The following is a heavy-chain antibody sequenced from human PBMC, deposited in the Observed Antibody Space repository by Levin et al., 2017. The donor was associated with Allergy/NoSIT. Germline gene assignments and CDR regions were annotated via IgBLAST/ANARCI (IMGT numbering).Heavy chain of an antibody. CDR1: GFTFTNYW. CDR2: IKEDGSDK. V-gene: IGHV3-7*01. CDR3: VRASWGDPAY. J-gene: IGHJ4*02. Sequence: GGSLRLSCAASGFTFTNYWLNWVRQTPGKGLEWVASIKEDGSDKYYLRSVEGRFIVSRDNAKNLGYLQMDSLRVEDTAVYYCVRASWGDPAYWGQGSLVTVSS. D-gene: IGHD3-10*01.